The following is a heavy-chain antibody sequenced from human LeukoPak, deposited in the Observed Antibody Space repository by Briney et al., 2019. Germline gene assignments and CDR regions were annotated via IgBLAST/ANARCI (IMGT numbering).Heavy chain of an antibody. Sequence: GGSLRLSRTASGFTFGDYAMSWVRQAPGKGLEWVGFIRSKAYGGTTEYAASVKGRFTISRDDSKSIAYLQMNSLKTEDTAVYYCTRDWGNSGYDSDFDYWGQGTLVTVSS. CDR2: IRSKAYGGTT. J-gene: IGHJ4*02. V-gene: IGHV3-49*04. D-gene: IGHD5-12*01. CDR1: GFTFGDYA. CDR3: TRDWGNSGYDSDFDY.